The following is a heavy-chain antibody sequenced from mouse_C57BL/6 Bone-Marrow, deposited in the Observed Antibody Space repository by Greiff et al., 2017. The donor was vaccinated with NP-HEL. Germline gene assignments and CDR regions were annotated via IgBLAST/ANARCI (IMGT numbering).Heavy chain of an antibody. D-gene: IGHD1-1*01. CDR3: HYGSSYWDFDG. Sequence: VQLQQSGAELARPGASVKLSCKASGYTFTSYGISWVKQRTGQGLEWIGEIYPRSGNTYYNEKFKGKATLTADKSSSTAYMELRSLTSEDSAGYFCHYGSSYWDFDGWGTGTTVTVAS. CDR2: IYPRSGNT. V-gene: IGHV1-81*01. J-gene: IGHJ1*03. CDR1: GYTFTSYG.